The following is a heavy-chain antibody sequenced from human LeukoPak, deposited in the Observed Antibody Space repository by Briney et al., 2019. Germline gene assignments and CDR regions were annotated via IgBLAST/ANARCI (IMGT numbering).Heavy chain of an antibody. V-gene: IGHV3-15*01. J-gene: IGHJ6*03. Sequence: GGSLRLSCAASGFTFSNAWMSWVRQAPGKGLEWVGRIKSKTDGGTTDYAAPVKGRFTISIDDSKNTLYLQMNSLKTEDTAVYYCTTGIAVAGTDYYYYYMDVWGKGTTVTVSS. D-gene: IGHD6-19*01. CDR3: TTGIAVAGTDYYYYYMDV. CDR2: IKSKTDGGTT. CDR1: GFTFSNAW.